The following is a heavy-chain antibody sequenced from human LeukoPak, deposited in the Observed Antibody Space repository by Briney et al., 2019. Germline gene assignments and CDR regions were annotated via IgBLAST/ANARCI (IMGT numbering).Heavy chain of an antibody. Sequence: GGSLRLSCAASGFTLSSFAMNWVRQAPGKGLEWVSAISGNGYAYYADSVKGRFTISRDNSKNTLYLQMNSLRAEDTAVYYCAKRGAEVGTTVAPGDYWGQGTLLTVSS. V-gene: IGHV3-23*01. CDR1: GFTLSSFA. J-gene: IGHJ4*02. CDR3: AKRGAEVGTTVAPGDY. D-gene: IGHD1-26*01. CDR2: ISGNGYA.